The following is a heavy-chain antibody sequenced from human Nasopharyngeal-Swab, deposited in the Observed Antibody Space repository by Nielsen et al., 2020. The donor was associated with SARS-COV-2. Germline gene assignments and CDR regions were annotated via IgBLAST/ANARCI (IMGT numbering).Heavy chain of an antibody. J-gene: IGHJ4*02. D-gene: IGHD4-17*01. CDR1: GYRFNSYW. CDR3: ASTVITTGGADY. CDR2: IYPGDSDT. V-gene: IGHV5-51*01. Sequence: GESLKISCTGSGYRFNSYWIGWVRQMPGKGLEWMGIIYPGDSDTRYGPSFQGQVTISADKSISTAYLQWSSLKASDTAMYYCASTVITTGGADYWGQGTLVTVSS.